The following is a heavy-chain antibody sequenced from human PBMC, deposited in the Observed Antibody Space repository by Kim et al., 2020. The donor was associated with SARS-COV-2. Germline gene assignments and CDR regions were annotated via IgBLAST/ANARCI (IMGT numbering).Heavy chain of an antibody. CDR3: AKEGILGSAIASDFDL. J-gene: IGHJ2*01. V-gene: IGHV3-23*01. D-gene: IGHD2-2*01. Sequence: GGSLRLSCAASGFTFSSHAMHWVRQAPGKGLEWVSTISDTGGATYYADSLKGRFTISRDNSRNTLYLQMNSLRTVDTAVYYCAKEGILGSAIASDFDLWG. CDR1: GFTFSSHA. CDR2: ISDTGGAT.